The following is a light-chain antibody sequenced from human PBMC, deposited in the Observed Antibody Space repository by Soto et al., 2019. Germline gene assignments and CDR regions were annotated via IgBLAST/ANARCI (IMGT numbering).Light chain of an antibody. CDR2: GAV. CDR3: QQYYAWPRT. J-gene: IGKJ2*01. Sequence: EIVMTQTTVTMSVSPGERATLSCRASQSVVGDLAWYQQIPGQAPRLLIYGAVTRATGVAARFSGGGSGTEFTLPLDSLQSEDLAIYYCQQYYAWPRTFGQGTTLAIK. CDR1: QSVVGD. V-gene: IGKV3-15*01.